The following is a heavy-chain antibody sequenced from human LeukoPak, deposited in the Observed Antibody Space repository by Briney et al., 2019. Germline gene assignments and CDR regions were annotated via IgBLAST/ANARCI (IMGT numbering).Heavy chain of an antibody. Sequence: GGSLRLSCAASGFTFSSYWMSWVRQAPGKGLEWVANIKQDGSKKYYVDSVKGRFTISRDNAKNSLYLQMNSLRAEDTAVYYCAREGYYYDSSGYYDYWGQGTLVTVSS. CDR3: AREGYYYDSSGYYDY. CDR1: GFTFSSYW. D-gene: IGHD3-22*01. CDR2: IKQDGSKK. J-gene: IGHJ4*02. V-gene: IGHV3-7*03.